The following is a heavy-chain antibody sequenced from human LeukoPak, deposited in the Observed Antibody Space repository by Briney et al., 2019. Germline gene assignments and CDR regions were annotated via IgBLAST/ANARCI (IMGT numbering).Heavy chain of an antibody. CDR2: ISSSSSYI. J-gene: IGHJ5*02. CDR3: ARGRRLVRGSNWFDP. CDR1: GFTFSSYS. V-gene: IGHV3-21*01. D-gene: IGHD3-10*01. Sequence: GGSLRLSCAASGFTFSSYSMNWVRQAPGKGLEWVSSISSSSSYIHYADSVKGRFTISRGNAKNSLYLQMNSLRAEDTAVYYCARGRRLVRGSNWFDPWGQGTLVTVSS.